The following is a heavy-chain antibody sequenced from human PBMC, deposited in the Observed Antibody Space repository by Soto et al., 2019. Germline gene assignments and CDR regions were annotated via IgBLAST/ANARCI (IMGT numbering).Heavy chain of an antibody. V-gene: IGHV3-15*07. J-gene: IGHJ4*02. D-gene: IGHD3-22*01. CDR2: IKSKTDGGTT. Sequence: GGSLRLSCAASGFTFSNAWMNWVRQAPGKGLEWVGRIKSKTDGGTTDYAAPVKGRSTISRDDSKNTLYLQMNSLKTEDTAVYYCTTDPVTMIVVVPSSGWGQGTLVTVPS. CDR3: TTDPVTMIVVVPSSG. CDR1: GFTFSNAW.